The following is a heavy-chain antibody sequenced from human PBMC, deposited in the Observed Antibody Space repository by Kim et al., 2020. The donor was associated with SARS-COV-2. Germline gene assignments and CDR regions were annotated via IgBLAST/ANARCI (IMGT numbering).Heavy chain of an antibody. D-gene: IGHD3-16*01. CDR1: GGSISSSSCYY. CDR2: LYYGGST. CDR3: SRRGTRALSTLPYP. V-gene: IGHV4-39*01. J-gene: IGHJ5*02. Sequence: SETLSLTCTVSGGSISSSSCYYWGWLRQPPGKGLEWIGDLYYGGSTYYNPSLKSRVTISADTSKNQFSLNLSSLTAADTAGYYCSRRGTRALSTLPYPWGQATLITVSS.